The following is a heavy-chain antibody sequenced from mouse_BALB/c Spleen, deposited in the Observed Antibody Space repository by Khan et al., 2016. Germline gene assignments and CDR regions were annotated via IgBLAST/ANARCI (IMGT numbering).Heavy chain of an antibody. V-gene: IGHV1-54*01. D-gene: IGHD2-3*01. CDR3: ARYDGNYYAMDY. CDR2: INPGSGGT. Sequence: QVQLQQPGAELVRPGTSVKVSCKASGYAFTNYLIEWVKQRPGQGLEWIGVINPGSGGTNYNEKFKGKATLTADKSSSTAYMQLSSRTSDDSAVYFCARYDGNYYAMDYWGQGTSVTVSA. CDR1: GYAFTNYL. J-gene: IGHJ4*01.